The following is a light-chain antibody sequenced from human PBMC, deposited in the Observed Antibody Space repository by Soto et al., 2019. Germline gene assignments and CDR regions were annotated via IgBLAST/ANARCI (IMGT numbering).Light chain of an antibody. J-gene: IGKJ1*01. CDR2: SAS. Sequence: EIVMTQSPATLSVSPGERATLSCRASQSVSSKLAWYQQKPGQAPRLLIYSASTRATGIPARFSGSGSGTEFTLTISSLQSEDFAVYYCRQYNNWPPWTFGQGTKVEIK. CDR3: RQYNNWPPWT. V-gene: IGKV3-15*01. CDR1: QSVSSK.